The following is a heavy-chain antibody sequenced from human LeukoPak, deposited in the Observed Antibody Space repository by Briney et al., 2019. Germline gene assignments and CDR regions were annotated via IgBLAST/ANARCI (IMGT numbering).Heavy chain of an antibody. J-gene: IGHJ5*02. CDR1: GFTFSSYA. V-gene: IGHV3-23*01. CDR2: ISGSGGST. D-gene: IGHD6-6*01. CDR3: ASAGGSNIGARFRWFDP. Sequence: GGSLRLSCAVSGFTFSSYAMSWVRQAPGKGLEWVSGISGSGGSTYYADSVKGRFTISRDNSKNTLYLQINSLRAEDTAVYYCASAGGSNIGARFRWFDPWGQGTLVTVSS.